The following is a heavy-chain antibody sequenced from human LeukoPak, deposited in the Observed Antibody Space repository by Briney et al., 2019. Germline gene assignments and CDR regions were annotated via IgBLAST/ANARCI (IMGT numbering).Heavy chain of an antibody. J-gene: IGHJ4*02. CDR3: ERDRSQLVRGLFDY. D-gene: IGHD6-6*01. Sequence: GRSLRLSCAASGFTFSGYAMHWVRQAPGKGLEWVAVISYDGSNKYYADSVKGRFTISRDNSKNTLYLQMDSLRAEDTAVYYRERDRSQLVRGLFDYWGQGTLVTVSS. V-gene: IGHV3-30*04. CDR2: ISYDGSNK. CDR1: GFTFSGYA.